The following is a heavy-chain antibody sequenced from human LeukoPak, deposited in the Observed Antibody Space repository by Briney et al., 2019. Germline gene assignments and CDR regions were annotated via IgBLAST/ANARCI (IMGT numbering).Heavy chain of an antibody. CDR2: INPSGGST. CDR1: GYTFTSYY. CDR3: ARWGGSNFYDSSGYVDY. J-gene: IGHJ4*02. V-gene: IGHV1-46*01. D-gene: IGHD3-22*01. Sequence: GASVKVSCKASGYTFTSYYMHWVRQAPGQGLEWMGIINPSGGSTSYAQKFQGRVTMTRDTSISTAYMELSSLKSEDTAVYYCARWGGSNFYDSSGYVDYWGQGTLVTVSS.